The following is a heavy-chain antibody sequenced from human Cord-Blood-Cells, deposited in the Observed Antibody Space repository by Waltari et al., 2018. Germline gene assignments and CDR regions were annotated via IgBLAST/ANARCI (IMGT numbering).Heavy chain of an antibody. Sequence: QGQLVQDGAGVKKPGSTVKVPCKASGGTFSSSANTGVRAAPGHGLEWMGGIIPIFGTANYAQKFQGRVTITADESTSTAYMELSSLRSEDTAVYYCARRTAVAAPWGAFDIWGQGTMVTVSS. J-gene: IGHJ3*02. CDR2: IIPIFGTA. CDR3: ARRTAVAAPWGAFDI. D-gene: IGHD6-19*01. CDR1: GGTFSSSA. V-gene: IGHV1-69*01.